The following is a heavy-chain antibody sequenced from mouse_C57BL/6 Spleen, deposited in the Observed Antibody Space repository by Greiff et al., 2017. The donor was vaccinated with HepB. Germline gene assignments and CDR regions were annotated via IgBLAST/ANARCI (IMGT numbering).Heavy chain of an antibody. D-gene: IGHD1-3*01. Sequence: VKLQQSGPELVKPGASVKISCKASGYAFSSSWMNWVKQRPGKGLEWIGRIYPGDGDTNYNGKFKGKATLTADKSSSTAYMQLSSLTSEDSAVYFCARRIAKEDYWGQGTSVTVSS. CDR2: IYPGDGDT. J-gene: IGHJ4*01. CDR3: ARRIAKEDY. CDR1: GYAFSSSW. V-gene: IGHV1-82*01.